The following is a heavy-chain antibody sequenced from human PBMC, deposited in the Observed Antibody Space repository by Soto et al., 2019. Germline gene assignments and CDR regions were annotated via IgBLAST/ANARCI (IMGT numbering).Heavy chain of an antibody. CDR2: VYPSGTS. CDR3: AREFGTFSGSPFDS. J-gene: IGHJ4*02. CDR1: GASIKSHY. D-gene: IGHD3-10*01. V-gene: IGHV4-59*11. Sequence: QVQLQESGPGLVKPSETLSLTCAVSGASIKSHYWHWIRQSPGKGLEWVGSVYPSGTSNYNPSLESRLTISLDTSNNQISLTLSSVTAADTAVYYCAREFGTFSGSPFDSCGQGALVTVSS.